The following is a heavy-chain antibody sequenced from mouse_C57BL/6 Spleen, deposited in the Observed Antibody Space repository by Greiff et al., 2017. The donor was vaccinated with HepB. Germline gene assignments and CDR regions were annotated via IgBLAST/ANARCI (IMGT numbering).Heavy chain of an antibody. J-gene: IGHJ1*03. V-gene: IGHV1-18*01. CDR1: GYTFTDYN. CDR2: INPNTGGT. D-gene: IGHD1-1*01. CDR3: AREGPYYCSSYWYFDV. Sequence: EVQLQQSGPELVKPGASVKIPCKASGYTFTDYNMDWVKQSHGKSLEWIGDINPNTGGTIYNQKFKGKATLTVDKSSSTAYMELRSLTSEDTAVYYCAREGPYYCSSYWYFDVWGTGTTVTVSS.